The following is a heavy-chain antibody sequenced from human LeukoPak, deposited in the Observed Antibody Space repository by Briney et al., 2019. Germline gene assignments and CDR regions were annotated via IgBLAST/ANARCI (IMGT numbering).Heavy chain of an antibody. CDR3: ARGEAAYQLPPGPFDY. CDR1: GFTFSSYS. V-gene: IGHV3-48*04. CDR2: ISSSSSTT. J-gene: IGHJ4*02. Sequence: GGSLRLSCAASGFTFSSYSMNWVRQAPGKGLEWVSYISSSSSTTYYADSVKGRFTISRDNAKNSLYLQMNSLRAEDTAVYYCARGEAAYQLPPGPFDYWGQGTLVTVSS. D-gene: IGHD2-2*01.